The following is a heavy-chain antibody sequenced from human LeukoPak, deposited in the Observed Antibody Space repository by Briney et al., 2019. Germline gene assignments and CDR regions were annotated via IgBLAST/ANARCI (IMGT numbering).Heavy chain of an antibody. CDR1: GFTFSSYS. CDR2: IKQDGSEK. D-gene: IGHD3-10*01. J-gene: IGHJ4*01. Sequence: QSGGSLRLSCAASGFTFSSYSMSWVRQAPGKGLEWVANIKQDGSEKYYVGSVKARFTTSRDNAKNSLYLQMNSLRAEDTAVYPLARARAGTYYTLKSQYYCDYWGHGTPVTVSS. V-gene: IGHV3-7*01. CDR3: ARARAGTYYTLKSQYYCDY.